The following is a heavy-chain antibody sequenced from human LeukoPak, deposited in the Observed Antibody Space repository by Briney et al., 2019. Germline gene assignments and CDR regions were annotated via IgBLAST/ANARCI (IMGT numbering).Heavy chain of an antibody. CDR3: ARVRGDYYFDY. CDR2: IKQVGSEK. V-gene: IGHV3-7*03. D-gene: IGHD4-17*01. Sequence: PGGSLRLSCAASGFTFSSYWMSWVRQAPGKGLEWVASIKQVGSEKYYVDSVKGRFTISRDNAKNSLYLQMNSLRAEDTAVYNCARVRGDYYFDYWGQGTLVTVSS. CDR1: GFTFSSYW. J-gene: IGHJ4*02.